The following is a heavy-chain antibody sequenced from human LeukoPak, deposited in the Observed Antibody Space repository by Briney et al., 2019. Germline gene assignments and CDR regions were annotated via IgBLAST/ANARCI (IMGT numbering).Heavy chain of an antibody. J-gene: IGHJ4*02. Sequence: GGSLRLSCAASGFTFSSYWMSWVRQAPGKGLEWGANIKQDGSEKYYVDSVKGRFTISRDNAKNSLYLQMNSLRAEDTAVYYCARPVKLYYYDSSGHLDYWGQGTLVTVSS. CDR3: ARPVKLYYYDSSGHLDY. CDR2: IKQDGSEK. D-gene: IGHD3-22*01. CDR1: GFTFSSYW. V-gene: IGHV3-7*01.